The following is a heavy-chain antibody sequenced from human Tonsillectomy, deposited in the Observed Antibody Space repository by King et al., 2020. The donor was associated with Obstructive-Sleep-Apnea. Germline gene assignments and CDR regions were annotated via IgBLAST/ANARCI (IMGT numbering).Heavy chain of an antibody. CDR1: GFTFRDIW. J-gene: IGHJ4*02. Sequence: VQLVESGGGLVRPGGSLRISCAASGFTFRDIWMSWVRQGPGKGLEWVGRIKSETYAGQDYGASGKGRFTISRDDSRSTLYLQMNSLKSDDPGVYYCTTDPRDDSHLDFWGQGTLVTVS. CDR2: IKSETYAGQ. CDR3: TTDPRDDSHLDF. V-gene: IGHV3-15*01. D-gene: IGHD3-22*01.